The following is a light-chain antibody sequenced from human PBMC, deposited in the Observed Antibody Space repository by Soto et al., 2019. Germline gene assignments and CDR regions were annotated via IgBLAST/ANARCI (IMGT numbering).Light chain of an antibody. CDR2: AAS. V-gene: IGKV1-27*01. CDR1: QGISNY. CDR3: LKYNSAPRR. J-gene: IGKJ4*02. Sequence: DIQMTQSPSSLSAAVGDRVTITCRASQGISNYLAWYQQKPGKVPKLLIYAASPLQSGVLSRFSGSGSGADFTLTISCLQSEDGENYNCLKYNSAPRRFGGATQVEIK.